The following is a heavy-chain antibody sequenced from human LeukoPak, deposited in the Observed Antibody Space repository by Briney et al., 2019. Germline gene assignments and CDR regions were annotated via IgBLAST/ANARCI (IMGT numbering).Heavy chain of an antibody. J-gene: IGHJ4*02. Sequence: ASVKVSCKASAYTFTSYDINWVRQATGQGLEWMGWMNPNSANTGYAQKFQGRVTMTRNTSMSTAYMELSSLRSEDTAVYYCARVTYDSSGYYYFDYWGQGTLVTVSS. CDR1: AYTFTSYD. V-gene: IGHV1-8*01. D-gene: IGHD3-22*01. CDR3: ARVTYDSSGYYYFDY. CDR2: MNPNSANT.